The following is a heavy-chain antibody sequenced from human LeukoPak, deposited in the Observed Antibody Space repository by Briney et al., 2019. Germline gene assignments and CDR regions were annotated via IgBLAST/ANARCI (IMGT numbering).Heavy chain of an antibody. V-gene: IGHV3-33*01. CDR3: ARDSPPYCGGDCSIDY. D-gene: IGHD2-21*02. J-gene: IGHJ4*02. CDR2: IWYDGSNK. Sequence: GRSLRLSCAASGFTFSSYGMHWVRQAPGKGLEWVAVIWYDGSNKYYADSVKGRFTISRDNSKNTLYLQMNSLRAEDTAVYYCARDSPPYCGGDCSIDYWGQGTLVTVSS. CDR1: GFTFSSYG.